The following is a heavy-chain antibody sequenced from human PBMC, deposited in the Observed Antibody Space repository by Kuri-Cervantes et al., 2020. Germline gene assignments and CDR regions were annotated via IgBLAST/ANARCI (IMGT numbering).Heavy chain of an antibody. V-gene: IGHV3-30-3*01. J-gene: IGHJ4*02. CDR1: GFTFSSYA. Sequence: GESLKISCAASGFTFSSYAMHWVRQAPGKGLEWVAVISYDGSNKYYADSVKGRFTISRDNSKNTLYLQMNSLRAEDTAVYYCARAGPELLLYYFDYWGQGTLVTVSS. CDR2: ISYDGSNK. CDR3: ARAGPELLLYYFDY. D-gene: IGHD3-10*01.